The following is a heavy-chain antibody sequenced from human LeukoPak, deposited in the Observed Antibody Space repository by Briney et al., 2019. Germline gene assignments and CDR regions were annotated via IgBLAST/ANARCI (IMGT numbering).Heavy chain of an antibody. CDR3: AREGCSSTSCYDY. V-gene: IGHV3-48*03. CDR1: GFTFSSYE. CDR2: ISSSGSTI. Sequence: VGSLRLSCAASGFTFSSYEMNWVRQAPGKGLEWVSYISSSGSTIYYADSVKGRFTISRDNAKNSLYLQMNSLRAEDTAVYYCAREGCSSTSCYDYWGQGTLVSVSS. D-gene: IGHD2-2*01. J-gene: IGHJ4*02.